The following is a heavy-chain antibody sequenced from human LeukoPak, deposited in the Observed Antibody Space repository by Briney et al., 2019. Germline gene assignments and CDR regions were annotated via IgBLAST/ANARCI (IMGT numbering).Heavy chain of an antibody. J-gene: IGHJ6*02. CDR1: GYTFTSYD. CDR3: ARGGFTTPALYYYYGMDV. CDR2: IIPIFGTA. V-gene: IGHV1-69*13. D-gene: IGHD4-17*01. Sequence: ASVKVSCKASGYTFTSYDINWVRQATGQGLEWMGGIIPIFGTANYAQKFQGRVTITADESTSTAYMELSSLRSEDTAVYYCARGGFTTPALYYYYGMDVWGQGTTVTVSS.